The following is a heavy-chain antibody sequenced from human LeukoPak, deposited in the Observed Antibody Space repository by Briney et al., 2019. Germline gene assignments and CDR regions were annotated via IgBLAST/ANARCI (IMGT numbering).Heavy chain of an antibody. CDR3: ARVPSNYYDSSGYYLGFDY. CDR1: GGSISSGGFY. CDR2: IYYSGST. D-gene: IGHD3-22*01. Sequence: SETLSLTCTVSGGSISSGGFYWSWIRQHPGKGLEWIGYIYYSGSTNYNPSLKSRVTISVDTSKNQFSLKLSSVTAADTAVFYCARVPSNYYDSSGYYLGFDYWGQGTLVTVSS. J-gene: IGHJ4*02. V-gene: IGHV4-31*03.